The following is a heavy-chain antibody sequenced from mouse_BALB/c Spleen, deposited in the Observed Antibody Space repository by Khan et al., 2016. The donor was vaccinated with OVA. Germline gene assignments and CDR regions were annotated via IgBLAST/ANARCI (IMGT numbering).Heavy chain of an antibody. D-gene: IGHD2-4*01. J-gene: IGHJ3*01. Sequence: QIQLVQSGAELAKPGASVKMFCKASGYTFTSYWMHWVKQRPGQGLEWIGFINPTTGYTEYNQKFKDKATLTADKSSSTAYMQLSSLTSEDSAVYYCARSPTMITQFAYWGQGTLVTVSA. CDR3: ARSPTMITQFAY. V-gene: IGHV1-7*01. CDR1: GYTFTSYW. CDR2: INPTTGYT.